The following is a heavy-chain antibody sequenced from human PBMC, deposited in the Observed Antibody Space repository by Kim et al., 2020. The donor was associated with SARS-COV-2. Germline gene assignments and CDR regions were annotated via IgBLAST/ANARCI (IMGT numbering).Heavy chain of an antibody. CDR2: ISSSGSTI. CDR3: ARVHYYYDSSGYPLYYFDY. D-gene: IGHD3-22*01. CDR1: GFTFSDYY. Sequence: GGSLRLSCAASGFTFSDYYMSWIRQAPGKGLEWVSYISSSGSTIYYADSVKGRFTISRDNAKNSLYLQMNSLRAEDTAVYYCARVHYYYDSSGYPLYYFDYWGQGTLVTVSS. J-gene: IGHJ4*02. V-gene: IGHV3-11*04.